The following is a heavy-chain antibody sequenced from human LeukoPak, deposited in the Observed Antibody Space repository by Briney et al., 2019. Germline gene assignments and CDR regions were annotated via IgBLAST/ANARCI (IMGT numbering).Heavy chain of an antibody. J-gene: IGHJ6*02. CDR3: AKDLEDSSSWYEWGGYYYYYGMDV. CDR2: ISGSGGST. V-gene: IGHV3-23*01. D-gene: IGHD6-13*01. Sequence: GGSLRLSCAASGFTFSSYAMSWVRQAPGKGPEWVSAISGSGGSTYYADSVKGRFTISRDNSKNTLYLQMNSLRAEDTAVYYCAKDLEDSSSWYEWGGYYYYYGMDVWGQGTTVTVSS. CDR1: GFTFSSYA.